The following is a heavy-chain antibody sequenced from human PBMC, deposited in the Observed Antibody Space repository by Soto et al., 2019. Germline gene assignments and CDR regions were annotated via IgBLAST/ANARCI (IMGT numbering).Heavy chain of an antibody. V-gene: IGHV3-74*01. CDR3: TRGGGSGNPAFDY. CDR2: LKSVGSTT. CDR1: GFPFINHW. J-gene: IGHJ4*02. Sequence: EVQLVESGGGLVQPGGSRRLSCEASGFPFINHWWHWVRQPPGKGLVWASHLKSVGSTTISADSVKGRFTISRDNAKNTLYLQMNSLRAEDTAVYYCTRGGGSGNPAFDYWGQGTLVTVSS. D-gene: IGHD1-26*01.